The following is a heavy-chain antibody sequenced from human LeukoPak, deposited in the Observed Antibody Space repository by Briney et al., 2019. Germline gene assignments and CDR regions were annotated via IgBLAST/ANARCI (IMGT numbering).Heavy chain of an antibody. Sequence: PSVTLSLTCTVSGGSISSYYWRWLPQPPGKGLEWIGYIYYSGSTNYNPSLKSRVTMSVDTSKNQFSLKLSSVTAADAAVYYCARVGGVVPAAWDYYYYYMDVWGKGTTVTVS. V-gene: IGHV4-59*01. CDR1: GGSISSYY. D-gene: IGHD2-2*01. CDR2: IYYSGST. J-gene: IGHJ6*03. CDR3: ARVGGVVPAAWDYYYYYMDV.